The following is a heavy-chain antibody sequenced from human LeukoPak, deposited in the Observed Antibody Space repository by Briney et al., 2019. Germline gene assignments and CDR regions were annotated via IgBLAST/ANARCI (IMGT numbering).Heavy chain of an antibody. CDR1: GFTFSSYG. Sequence: GGSLRLSCAASGFTFSSYGMHWVRQAPGKGLEWVAFIRYDGSNKYYADSVKGRFTISRDNAKNTLYLQMNSLRAEDTAVYYCARDSYYYDSSGYYHFDYWGQGTLVTVSS. V-gene: IGHV3-30*02. J-gene: IGHJ4*02. D-gene: IGHD3-22*01. CDR3: ARDSYYYDSSGYYHFDY. CDR2: IRYDGSNK.